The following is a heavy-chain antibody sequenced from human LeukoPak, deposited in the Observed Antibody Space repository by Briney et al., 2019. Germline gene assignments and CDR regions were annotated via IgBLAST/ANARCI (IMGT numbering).Heavy chain of an antibody. Sequence: SETLSLTCAVYGGSFSGYYWTWIRQPPGKGLEWIGQINHIGSTNYNPSLRSRVTISVDTAKNQFSLRLSSVTAADTAIYYCARRPGTVSLDYWGQGTLVTVSS. V-gene: IGHV4-34*01. CDR2: INHIGST. D-gene: IGHD3-10*01. CDR1: GGSFSGYY. CDR3: ARRPGTVSLDY. J-gene: IGHJ4*02.